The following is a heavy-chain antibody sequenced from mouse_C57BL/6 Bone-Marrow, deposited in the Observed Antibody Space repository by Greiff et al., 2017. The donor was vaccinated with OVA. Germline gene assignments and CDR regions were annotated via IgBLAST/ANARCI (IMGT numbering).Heavy chain of an antibody. V-gene: IGHV3-6*01. CDR3: ARDQGRHYGSSYWYFDV. J-gene: IGHJ1*03. CDR1: GYSITSGYY. D-gene: IGHD1-1*01. CDR2: ISYDGSN. Sequence: EVQLQESGPGLVKPSQSLSLTCSVTGYSITSGYYWNWIRQFPGNKLEWMGYISYDGSNNYNPSLKNRISITRDTSKNQFFLKLNSVTTEDTATYYCARDQGRHYGSSYWYFDVWGTGTTVTVSS.